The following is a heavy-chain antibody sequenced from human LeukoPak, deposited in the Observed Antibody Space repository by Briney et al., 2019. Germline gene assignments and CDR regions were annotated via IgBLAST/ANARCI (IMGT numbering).Heavy chain of an antibody. J-gene: IGHJ4*02. D-gene: IGHD3-10*01. CDR2: INNDGSGT. Sequence: PGGSLRLSCAASGFTFSSCWMHWVRQTPGKGLVWVSRINNDGSGTSYADSVKDRFTISRDNAKNILFLQMNSLRAEDTAVYYCAKDFSMVHYFDYWGQGTLVTVSS. CDR1: GFTFSSCW. CDR3: AKDFSMVHYFDY. V-gene: IGHV3-74*01.